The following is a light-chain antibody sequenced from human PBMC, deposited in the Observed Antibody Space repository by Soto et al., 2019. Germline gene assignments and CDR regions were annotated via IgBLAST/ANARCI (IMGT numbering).Light chain of an antibody. V-gene: IGLV2-14*03. J-gene: IGLJ2*01. Sequence: QSVLAQPASMSGSPGQSITISCTGTSSDIGAYNFVSWYQQHPGKAPKLIIYDVNNRPSGVSDRFSGSKSGNTASLTISGIQAEDEADYYCSSYRTPTTLIFGGGTKVTVL. CDR1: SSDIGAYNF. CDR3: SSYRTPTTLI. CDR2: DVN.